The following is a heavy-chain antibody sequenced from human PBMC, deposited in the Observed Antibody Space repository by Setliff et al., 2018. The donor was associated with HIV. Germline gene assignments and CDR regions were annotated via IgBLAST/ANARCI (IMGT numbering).Heavy chain of an antibody. CDR2: IDSGNGNT. CDR1: GYTFRNYA. CDR3: ARDAGYIGSSWDR. D-gene: IGHD5-12*01. Sequence: ASVTVSCQASGYTFRNYAVHWVRQAPGQRLEWMGWIDSGNGNTKISPKFQDRVTIIRDTSATTVYMEVNSRRSEDTAMYYCARDAGYIGSSWDRWGQGTLVTVSS. J-gene: IGHJ4*02. V-gene: IGHV1-3*04.